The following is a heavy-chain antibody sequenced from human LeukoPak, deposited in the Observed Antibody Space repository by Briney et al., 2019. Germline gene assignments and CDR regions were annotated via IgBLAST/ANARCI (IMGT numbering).Heavy chain of an antibody. D-gene: IGHD2-2*01. CDR1: GYTLTSYD. CDR3: ARGGASAAARRFDP. J-gene: IGHJ5*02. CDR2: MNPNSGNT. Sequence: EASVKVSCKASGYTLTSYDINWVRQATGQGLEWMGWMNPNSGNTGYAQKFHGRITITSNTSTSTAFMELSSLRSEDTAVCYCARGGASAAARRFDPWGQGTLVTVSS. V-gene: IGHV1-8*01.